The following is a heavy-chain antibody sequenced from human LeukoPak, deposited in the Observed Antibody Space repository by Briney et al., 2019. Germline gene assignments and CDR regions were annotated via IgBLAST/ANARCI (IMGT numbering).Heavy chain of an antibody. CDR3: ARCRYSSGWYRSYFDY. V-gene: IGHV4-34*01. J-gene: IGHJ4*02. D-gene: IGHD6-19*01. Sequence: SETLSLTCAVYGGSFSGYYWSWIRQPPGKGLEWIGEINHSGSTNYNPSLKSRVTISVDTSKNQFSLKLSSVTAADTAVYYYARCRYSSGWYRSYFDYWGQGTLVTVSS. CDR1: GGSFSGYY. CDR2: INHSGST.